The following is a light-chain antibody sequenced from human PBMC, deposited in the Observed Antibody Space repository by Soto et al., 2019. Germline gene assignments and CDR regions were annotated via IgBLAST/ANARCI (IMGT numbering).Light chain of an antibody. V-gene: IGLV2-8*01. J-gene: IGLJ1*01. CDR2: QVS. CDR3: TSYTSSYIFV. CDR1: SSDVGASEY. Sequence: QSVLTQPPSASGSPGQSVTISCTGTSSDVGASEYVSWYQQHPGKAPQLMIYQVSKRPSGVPYRFSGSRSGNTASLTVSGPEGEDEADYYCTSYTSSYIFVLGGGTKVTV.